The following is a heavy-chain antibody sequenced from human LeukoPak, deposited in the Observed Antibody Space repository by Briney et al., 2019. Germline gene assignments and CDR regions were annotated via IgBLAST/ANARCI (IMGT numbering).Heavy chain of an antibody. CDR2: IEKKEKGYAT. CDR3: TRDSGTYNWFYP. Sequence: PGGSLKLSCAASGFTFSGSAIHWVRQSSGKGLEWVGQIEKKEKGYATGTQYAASVTGTFTITIDDSINTAYLQMKRLRTEDTALYYCTRDSGTYNWFYPWGQGTLVTVSS. J-gene: IGHJ5*02. V-gene: IGHV3-73*01. D-gene: IGHD1-26*01. CDR1: GFTFSGSA.